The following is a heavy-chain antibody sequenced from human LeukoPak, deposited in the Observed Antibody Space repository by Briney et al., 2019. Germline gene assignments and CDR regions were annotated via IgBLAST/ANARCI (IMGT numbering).Heavy chain of an antibody. CDR2: IYYSGIT. J-gene: IGHJ3*02. CDR1: GGSISSSRYY. V-gene: IGHV4-39*07. CDR3: ARLEYYYDSSGSGDAFDI. Sequence: PSETLSLTCTVSGGSISSSRYYWGWIRQPPGKGLEWIANIYYSGITYYNPSLKSRVTISVDTSKNQFSLKLSSVTAADTAVYYCARLEYYYDSSGSGDAFDIWGQGTMVTVSS. D-gene: IGHD3-22*01.